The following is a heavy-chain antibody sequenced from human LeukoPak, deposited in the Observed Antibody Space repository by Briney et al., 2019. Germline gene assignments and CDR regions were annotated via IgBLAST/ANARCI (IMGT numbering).Heavy chain of an antibody. CDR2: INPNSGGT. V-gene: IGHV1-2*02. D-gene: IGHD6-6*01. CDR3: TSGLSIATRPAYYFDY. CDR1: VYTFTGYY. J-gene: IGHJ4*02. Sequence: ASVKVSCKASVYTFTGYYMHWVRQAPGQGFEWMGWINPNSGGTNYAQKFQGRVTMTRDTSISTAYMELTSLRSDDTAVYYCTSGLSIATRPAYYFDYWGQGTLVTVSS.